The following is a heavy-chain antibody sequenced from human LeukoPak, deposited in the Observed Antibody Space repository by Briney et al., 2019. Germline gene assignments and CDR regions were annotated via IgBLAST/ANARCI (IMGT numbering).Heavy chain of an antibody. CDR3: ARIYYGDNWFDP. CDR2: IYHSGST. V-gene: IGHV4-38-2*02. CDR1: GHSISSGYY. D-gene: IGHD3-10*01. J-gene: IGHJ5*02. Sequence: SETLSLTCTVSGHSISSGYYWAWIRQPPGKGLEWIGSIYHSGSTYYNPSLKSRVTISVDTSKNQFSLKLSSVTAADTAVYYCARIYYGDNWFDPWGQGTLVTVSS.